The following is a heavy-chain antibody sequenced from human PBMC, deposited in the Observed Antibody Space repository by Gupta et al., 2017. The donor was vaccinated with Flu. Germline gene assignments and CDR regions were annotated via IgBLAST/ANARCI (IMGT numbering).Heavy chain of an antibody. J-gene: IGHJ4*02. CDR1: GFTFSSYA. V-gene: IGHV3-23*01. Sequence: EVQLLESGGGLVQPGGSLRLPCAASGFTFSSYALSWVRQAPGKGLEWVSAISGNGGSTYYADSVKGRFTISRDNSKNTLYLQMNSLRAEDTAVYYCAKPRREYCGGDCYSADYWGQGTLVTVSS. CDR3: AKPRREYCGGDCYSADY. CDR2: ISGNGGST. D-gene: IGHD2-21*02.